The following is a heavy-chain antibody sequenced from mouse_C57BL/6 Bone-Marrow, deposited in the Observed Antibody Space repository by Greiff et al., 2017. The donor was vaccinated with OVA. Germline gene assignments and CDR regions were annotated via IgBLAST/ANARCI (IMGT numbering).Heavy chain of an antibody. CDR3: TRTHYYGSIYYAMDY. D-gene: IGHD1-1*01. CDR1: GFTFSSYA. J-gene: IGHJ4*01. CDR2: ISSGGDYI. Sequence: EVKLMESGAGLVKPGGSLKLSCAASGFTFSSYAMSWVRQTPEKRLEWVAYISSGGDYIYYADTVKGRFTISRDNDRNTLYLQMSSLKYEDTSMYYCTRTHYYGSIYYAMDYWGQGTSVTVSS. V-gene: IGHV5-9-1*02.